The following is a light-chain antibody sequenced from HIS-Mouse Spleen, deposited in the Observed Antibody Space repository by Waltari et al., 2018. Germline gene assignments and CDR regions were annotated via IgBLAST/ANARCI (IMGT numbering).Light chain of an antibody. CDR2: DVS. CDR3: SSYTSSSTLV. CDR1: SRNAGGDHY. J-gene: IGLJ2*01. Sequence: QSALTQPASVSGSPGQSITISCPVASRNAGGDHYCPWYQQHPGKAPKLMIYDVSNRPSGVSNRFSGSKSGNTASLTISGLQAEDEADYYCSSYTSSSTLVFGGGTKLTVL. V-gene: IGLV2-14*03.